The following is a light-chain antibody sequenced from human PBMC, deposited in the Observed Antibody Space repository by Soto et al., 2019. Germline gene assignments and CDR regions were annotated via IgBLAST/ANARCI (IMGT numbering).Light chain of an antibody. Sequence: DIQMTQSPSTLSASVGDRVTITCRASQSISSLLAWYQQKPGEAPKLLIYKASSLESGVPSRFSGSGSGTEFTLNISSLQPDDFATYYCQQYNSYGTFGQGTKVEIK. CDR3: QQYNSYGT. CDR1: QSISSL. CDR2: KAS. J-gene: IGKJ1*01. V-gene: IGKV1-5*03.